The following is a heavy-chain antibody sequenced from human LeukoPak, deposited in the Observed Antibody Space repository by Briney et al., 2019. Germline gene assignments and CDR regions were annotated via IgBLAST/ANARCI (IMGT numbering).Heavy chain of an antibody. D-gene: IGHD3-10*01. CDR2: ISGSGGST. V-gene: IGHV3-23*01. CDR1: GFTFSGYA. CDR3: AKHTEYYGSGSYRFDY. J-gene: IGHJ4*02. Sequence: GGSLRLSCAASGFTFSGYAMSWVRQAPGKGLEWVSAISGSGGSTYYADSVKGRFTISRDNSKNTLYLQMNSLRAEDTAVYYCAKHTEYYGSGSYRFDYWGQGTLVTVSS.